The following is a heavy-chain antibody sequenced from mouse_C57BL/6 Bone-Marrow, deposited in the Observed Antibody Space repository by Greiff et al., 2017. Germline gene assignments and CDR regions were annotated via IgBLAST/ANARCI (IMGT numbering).Heavy chain of an antibody. CDR3: ARNDGYYGNAMDY. D-gene: IGHD2-3*01. J-gene: IGHJ4*01. CDR1: GYTFTSYT. Sequence: QVQLQQSGAELARPGASVKMSCKASGYTFTSYTMHWVKQRPGQGLEWIGYINPSSGYTKYNQKFKDKATVTADKSSNTAYMQLSSLTTEDSAIYYCARNDGYYGNAMDYWGQGTAVTVSS. CDR2: INPSSGYT. V-gene: IGHV1-4*01.